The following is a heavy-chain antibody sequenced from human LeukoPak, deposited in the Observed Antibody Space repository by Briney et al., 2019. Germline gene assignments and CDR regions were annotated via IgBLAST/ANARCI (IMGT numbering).Heavy chain of an antibody. CDR3: ARGEFLRGTDENWLDP. D-gene: IGHD1/OR15-1a*01. Sequence: ASVKVSCKASGYTFTSYDINWVRQATGQGLEWMGWMNPNSGNTGYAQKFQGRVTMTRNTSISTAYMELSSLRSEDTAVYYCARGEFLRGTDENWLDPWGQGTLVTVSS. CDR2: MNPNSGNT. J-gene: IGHJ5*02. CDR1: GYTFTSYD. V-gene: IGHV1-8*01.